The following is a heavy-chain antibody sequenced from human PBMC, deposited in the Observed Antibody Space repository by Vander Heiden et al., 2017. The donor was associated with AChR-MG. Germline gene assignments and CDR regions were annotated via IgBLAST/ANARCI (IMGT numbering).Heavy chain of an antibody. CDR3: ARDTIFNSSGWY. Sequence: EVQLVESGGGLVKPGGSLRLSCAASGFPFSSYSMSWVRQAPGKGLEWVSSISSSSSYIYYADSVKGRFTISRDNAKNSLYLQMNSLRAEDTAVYYCARDTIFNSSGWYWGQGTLVTVSS. J-gene: IGHJ4*02. CDR2: ISSSSSYI. D-gene: IGHD6-19*01. CDR1: GFPFSSYS. V-gene: IGHV3-21*01.